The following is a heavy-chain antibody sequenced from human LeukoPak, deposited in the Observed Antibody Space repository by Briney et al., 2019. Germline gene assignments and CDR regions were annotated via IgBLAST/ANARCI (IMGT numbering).Heavy chain of an antibody. Sequence: GGSLRLSCAASGFTFSSYSMNWVRQAPGKGLEWVSYISSSSSTIYYADSVKGRFTISRDNAKNSLYLQMNSLRAEDTAVHYCAGNLVVMRENAFDIWGQGTMVTVSS. V-gene: IGHV3-48*04. CDR2: ISSSSSTI. J-gene: IGHJ3*02. D-gene: IGHD3-22*01. CDR3: AGNLVVMRENAFDI. CDR1: GFTFSSYS.